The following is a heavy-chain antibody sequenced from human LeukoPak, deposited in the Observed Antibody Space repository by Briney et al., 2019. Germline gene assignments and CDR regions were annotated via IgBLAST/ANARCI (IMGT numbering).Heavy chain of an antibody. CDR2: IDPGDSDT. CDR3: ARRSAYYYMDV. Sequence: GESLKISCKGSGYRFTSYWIGWVRQMPGQGLGWMGIIDPGDSDTRYRPSFQGQVTISADTSISTAYLQWSSLKASDTAMYYCARRSAYYYMDVWGKGTTVTVSS. J-gene: IGHJ6*03. V-gene: IGHV5-51*01. CDR1: GYRFTSYW. D-gene: IGHD2-2*01.